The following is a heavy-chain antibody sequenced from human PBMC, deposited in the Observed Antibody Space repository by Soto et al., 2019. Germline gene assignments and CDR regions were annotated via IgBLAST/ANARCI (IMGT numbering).Heavy chain of an antibody. V-gene: IGHV1-2*04. CDR3: ARSGVYSGSSYDAFDI. D-gene: IGHD1-26*01. CDR1: GYTFTGYY. J-gene: IGHJ3*02. Sequence: EASVKVSCKASGYTFTGYYMHWVRQAPGQGLEWMGWINPNSGGTNYAQKFQGWVTMTRDTSISTAYMELSRLRSDDTAVYYCARSGVYSGSSYDAFDIWGQGTMVTVSS. CDR2: INPNSGGT.